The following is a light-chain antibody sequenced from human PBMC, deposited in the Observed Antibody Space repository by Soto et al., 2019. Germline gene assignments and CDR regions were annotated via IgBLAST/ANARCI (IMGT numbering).Light chain of an antibody. CDR1: QYIHTH. V-gene: IGKV1-27*01. CDR2: GAS. Sequence: DIQMTQSPSSLSASVGDRVTITCRASQYIHTHLAWYQQKPGNSPKLLVYGASTLHSGVPSRFSASGSGTDFILTISSLQSEDVATYYCQTYDKAPWTFGPGTMV. CDR3: QTYDKAPWT. J-gene: IGKJ1*01.